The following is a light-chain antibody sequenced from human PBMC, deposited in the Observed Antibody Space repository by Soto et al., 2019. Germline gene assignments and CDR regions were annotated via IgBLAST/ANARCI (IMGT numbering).Light chain of an antibody. Sequence: QMTQSPSTLSASVGDSVSITCRASRDIGTWLAWFQQKPGRAPNLLIYRASTLARGVPSRFSGSGSGTEFTLTISSLQPDDFATYYCHRHETYPLAFGGGTKVDIK. V-gene: IGKV1-5*03. CDR3: HRHETYPLA. CDR2: RAS. CDR1: RDIGTW. J-gene: IGKJ4*01.